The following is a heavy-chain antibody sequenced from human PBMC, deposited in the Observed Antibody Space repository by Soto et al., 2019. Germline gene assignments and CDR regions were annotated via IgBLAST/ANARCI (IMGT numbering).Heavy chain of an antibody. V-gene: IGHV4-59*02. CDR1: GGPVGSYY. CDR2: VYYSDGT. CDR3: ARTEDSSWSFFYYGMDV. Sequence: XGTLSLPCTVSGGPVGSYYGSGIRRSPGKGLEWIGCVYYSDGTNYNPSLKSRVTISLDRSKNQFSLRLTSVTAADTAVYYCARTEDSSWSFFYYGMDVWGQGTTVTVSS. J-gene: IGHJ6*02. D-gene: IGHD6-13*01.